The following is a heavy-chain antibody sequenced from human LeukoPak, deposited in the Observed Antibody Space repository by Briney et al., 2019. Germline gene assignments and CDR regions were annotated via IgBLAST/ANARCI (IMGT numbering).Heavy chain of an antibody. J-gene: IGHJ4*02. CDR1: GGSLSSYY. Sequence: SETLSLACIVSGGSLSSYYWCWIWQPPGTGLGWIGYIYYSGSTNYNPSLKSRVTISVDTSKNQISLKLSSVTAAEAAVYYCARTRYSRRYGDYFDYWGQGTLVTVSS. CDR3: ARTRYSRRYGDYFDY. CDR2: IYYSGST. D-gene: IGHD1-26*01. V-gene: IGHV4-59*08.